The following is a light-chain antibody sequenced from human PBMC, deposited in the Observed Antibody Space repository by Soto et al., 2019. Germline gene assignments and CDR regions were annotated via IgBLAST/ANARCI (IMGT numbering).Light chain of an antibody. CDR3: QSYDSSLSAL. CDR2: ANI. Sequence: QAVVTQPPSVSGAPGQRVTISCTGSSSNIGPGYDVHWYQQLPGTAPKLLIYANINRPPGVPDRFSGSKSGTSASLAITVLQAEDEADYYCQSYDSSLSALFGTGTKLTVL. J-gene: IGLJ1*01. V-gene: IGLV1-40*01. CDR1: SSNIGPGYD.